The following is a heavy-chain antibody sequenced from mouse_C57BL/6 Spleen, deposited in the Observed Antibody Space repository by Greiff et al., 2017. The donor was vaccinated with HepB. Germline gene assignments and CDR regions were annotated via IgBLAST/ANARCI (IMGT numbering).Heavy chain of an antibody. J-gene: IGHJ4*01. CDR2: IDPNSGGT. V-gene: IGHV1-72*01. CDR3: ARTDEDYGSSDEDYAMDY. Sequence: QVQLQQPGAELVKPGASVKLSCKASGYTFTSYWMHWVKQRPGRGLEWIGRIDPNSGGTKYNEKFKSKATRTVDKPSSTAYMQLTGLTSEDSAVYDCARTDEDYGSSDEDYAMDYWGQGTSVTVSS. CDR1: GYTFTSYW. D-gene: IGHD1-1*01.